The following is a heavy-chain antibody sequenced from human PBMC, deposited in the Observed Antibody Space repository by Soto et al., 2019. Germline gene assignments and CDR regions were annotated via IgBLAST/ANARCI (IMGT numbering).Heavy chain of an antibody. CDR2: ISAYNGNT. CDR3: ARDLSNDWFKAIDS. D-gene: IGHD3-9*01. J-gene: IGHJ5*01. V-gene: IGHV1-18*01. CDR1: GYTFTSYG. Sequence: GASVKVSCKASGYTFTSYGISWVRQAPGQGLEWMGWISAYNGNTNYAQKLQGRVTMTTDTSTSTAYMELRSLRSDDTAVYYCARDLSNDWFKAIDSCCQGTLVTGS.